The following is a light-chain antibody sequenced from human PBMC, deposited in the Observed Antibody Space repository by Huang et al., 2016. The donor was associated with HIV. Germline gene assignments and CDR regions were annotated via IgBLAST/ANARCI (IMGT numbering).Light chain of an antibody. CDR1: QSLLHSSGNNY. V-gene: IGKV2-28*01. J-gene: IGKJ4*01. Sequence: DIVMTQSPLSLSVTPGEPASISCRSSQSLLHSSGNNYLDWYLQKPGQSPQVLIYLGSNRASGVPDRFSGSGSGTDFTLKISRVEAEDVGVYYCMQALETPLTFGGGTKVEIK. CDR2: LGS. CDR3: MQALETPLT.